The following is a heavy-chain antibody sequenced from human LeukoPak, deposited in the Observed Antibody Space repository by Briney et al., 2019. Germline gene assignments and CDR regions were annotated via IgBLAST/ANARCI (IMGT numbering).Heavy chain of an antibody. CDR1: GGSISSYY. CDR2: IYYSGST. J-gene: IGHJ5*02. D-gene: IGHD5-12*01. CDR3: AGRGSGYDYPNGFDP. Sequence: PSETLSLTCTVSGGSISSYYWSWIRQPPGKGLEWIGYIYYSGSTNYNPSLKSRVTISVDTSKNQFSLKLSSVTAADTAVYYCAGRGSGYDYPNGFDPWGQGTLVTVSS. V-gene: IGHV4-59*08.